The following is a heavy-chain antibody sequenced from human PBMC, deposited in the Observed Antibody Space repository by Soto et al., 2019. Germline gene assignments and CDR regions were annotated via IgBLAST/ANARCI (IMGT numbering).Heavy chain of an antibody. CDR1: GFTFSSYG. CDR3: AKRGLVDY. Sequence: PGGSLRLSCAASGFTFSSYGMHWVRQAPGKGLEWVAVISYDGSNKYYADSVKGRFTISRDNSKNTLYLQMNSLRAEDTAVYYCAKRGLVDYWGQGTLVTVSS. J-gene: IGHJ4*02. CDR2: ISYDGSNK. V-gene: IGHV3-30*18. D-gene: IGHD3-10*01.